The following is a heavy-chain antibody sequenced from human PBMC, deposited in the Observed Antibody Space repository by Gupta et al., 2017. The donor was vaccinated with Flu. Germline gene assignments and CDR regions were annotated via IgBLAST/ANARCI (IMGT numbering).Heavy chain of an antibody. CDR3: ARPQNYYDSSGRDAFDI. Sequence: EVQLVESGGGLVQPGGALRLSSATSGFTFRSYSMNWCGQAPGKGLEWVSYISSSSSTIYYADSVKGRFNISRDNAKNSLYLQMNSLRDEDTAVYYCARPQNYYDSSGRDAFDIWGQGTMVTVSS. CDR2: ISSSSSTI. J-gene: IGHJ3*02. V-gene: IGHV3-48*02. D-gene: IGHD3-22*01. CDR1: GFTFRSYS.